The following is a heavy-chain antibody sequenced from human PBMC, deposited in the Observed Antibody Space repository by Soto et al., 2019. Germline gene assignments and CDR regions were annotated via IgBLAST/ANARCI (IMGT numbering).Heavy chain of an antibody. CDR3: ARVDPDYYDSSGYPFDY. D-gene: IGHD3-22*01. CDR2: INPSGGST. Sequence: ASVKVSCKASGYTFTSYYMHWLRQSPGQGLEWMGIINPSGGSTSYAQKFQGRVTMTRDTSTSTVYMELSSLRSEDTAVYYCARVDPDYYDSSGYPFDYWGQGTLVTV. J-gene: IGHJ4*02. V-gene: IGHV1-46*01. CDR1: GYTFTSYY.